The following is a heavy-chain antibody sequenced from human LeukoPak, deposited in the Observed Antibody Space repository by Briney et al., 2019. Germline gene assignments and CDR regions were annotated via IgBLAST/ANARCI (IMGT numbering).Heavy chain of an antibody. J-gene: IGHJ4*02. Sequence: SETLSLTCTVSGGSISSYYWSWIRQPPGKGLEWIGYIYYSGSTNYSPSLKSRVTISVDTSKNQFSLKLSSVTAADTAVYYCARVNGRGYSYGPHFDYWGQGTLVTVSS. CDR3: ARVNGRGYSYGPHFDY. CDR1: GGSISSYY. D-gene: IGHD5-18*01. CDR2: IYYSGST. V-gene: IGHV4-59*01.